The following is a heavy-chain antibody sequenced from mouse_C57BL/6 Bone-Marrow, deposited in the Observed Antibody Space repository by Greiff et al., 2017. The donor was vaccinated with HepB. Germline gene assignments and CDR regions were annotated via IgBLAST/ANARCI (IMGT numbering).Heavy chain of an antibody. D-gene: IGHD2-1*01. CDR2: INPNNGGT. Sequence: VQLQQSGPELVKPGASVKISCKASGYTFTDYYMNWVKQSHGKSLEWIGDINPNNGGTSYNQKFKGKATLTVDKSSSTAYMELRSLTSEDSAVYYCAKEGDIYYGNLAWFAYWGQGTLVTVSA. CDR1: GYTFTDYY. V-gene: IGHV1-26*01. CDR3: AKEGDIYYGNLAWFAY. J-gene: IGHJ3*01.